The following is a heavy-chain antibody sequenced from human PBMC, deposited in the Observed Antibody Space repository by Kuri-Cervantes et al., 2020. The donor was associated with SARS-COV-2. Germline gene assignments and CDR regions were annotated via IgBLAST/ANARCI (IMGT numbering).Heavy chain of an antibody. CDR3: ARDFNGFDY. D-gene: IGHD2-8*01. Sequence: SETLSLTCTVSGVSISSADYCWSWIRQPPGQGLELIGYIYYIGSTFYNTSLKSRVNISLDTSNNQFSLRLSSVTAADTAVYYCARDFNGFDYWGQGTLVTDSS. CDR2: IYYIGST. J-gene: IGHJ4*02. V-gene: IGHV4-30-4*08. CDR1: GVSISSADYC.